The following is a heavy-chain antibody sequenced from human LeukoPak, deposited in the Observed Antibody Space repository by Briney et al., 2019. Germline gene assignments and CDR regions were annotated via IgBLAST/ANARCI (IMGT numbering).Heavy chain of an antibody. CDR1: GFTFDDHG. CDR3: ARGAGSSWYFYFDY. D-gene: IGHD6-13*01. V-gene: IGHV3-20*04. J-gene: IGHJ4*02. Sequence: GRSLRLSCAASGFTFDDHGMSWVRQAPGKGLEWVSGIKWDGGSTGYADSVKGRFTISRDNAKKSLYLQMNSLRVEDTAVYYCARGAGSSWYFYFDYWGQGTLVTVSS. CDR2: IKWDGGST.